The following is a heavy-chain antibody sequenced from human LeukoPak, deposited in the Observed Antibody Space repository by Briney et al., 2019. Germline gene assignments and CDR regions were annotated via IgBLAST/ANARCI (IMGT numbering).Heavy chain of an antibody. J-gene: IGHJ6*02. CDR1: GYTFTGYY. D-gene: IGHD2-2*01. CDR2: INPNSGGT. V-gene: IGHV1-2*02. CDR3: ARVVVPAAPLPGMDV. Sequence: ASVKVSCKASGYTFTGYYMHWVRQAPGQGLEWRGWINPNSGGTNYAQKFQGRVTMTRDTSISTAYMELGRLRSDDTAVYYCARVVVPAAPLPGMDVWGQGTTVTVSS.